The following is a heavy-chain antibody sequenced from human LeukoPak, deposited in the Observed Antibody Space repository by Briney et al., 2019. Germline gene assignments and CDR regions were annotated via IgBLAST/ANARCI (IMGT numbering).Heavy chain of an antibody. Sequence: SETLSLTCSVSGGSISGYYWSWIRQPAGKGLEWLGRTNSSGATKYNPSLERRITMSVDASKNDFSLKLSFVTAADTAVYYCARVGSGYDYFDYWGQGTVVTVSS. CDR1: GGSISGYY. J-gene: IGHJ4*02. CDR2: TNSSGAT. D-gene: IGHD3-22*01. CDR3: ARVGSGYDYFDY. V-gene: IGHV4-4*07.